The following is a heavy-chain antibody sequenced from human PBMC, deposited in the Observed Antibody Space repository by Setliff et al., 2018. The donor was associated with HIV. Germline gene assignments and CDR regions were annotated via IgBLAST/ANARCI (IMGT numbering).Heavy chain of an antibody. J-gene: IGHJ2*01. CDR3: ARLCIAAAGTRSIPWYFDL. CDR2: IYYSGST. Sequence: PSETLSLTCTVSGGSISSYYWSWIRQPPGKGLEWIGYIYYSGSTNYNPSLKSRVTISVDTSKNQFSLKLSSVTAADTAVYYCARLCIAAAGTRSIPWYFDLWGRGTLGTVSS. D-gene: IGHD6-13*01. CDR1: GGSISSYY. V-gene: IGHV4-59*08.